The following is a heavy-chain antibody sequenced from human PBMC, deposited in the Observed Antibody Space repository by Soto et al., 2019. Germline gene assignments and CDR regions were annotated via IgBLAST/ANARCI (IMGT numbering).Heavy chain of an antibody. CDR3: SRRATIFGVVIQDAFDI. J-gene: IGHJ3*02. D-gene: IGHD3-3*01. Sequence: GESLKISCKGSGYSFTSYWSGWGRQMPGKGLEWMGIIYPGDSDTRYSKSFQGQVTISADTSISTAYLQWSSLKASDTAMYYGSRRATIFGVVIQDAFDIWGQGTMVTVSS. CDR2: IYPGDSDT. CDR1: GYSFTSYW. V-gene: IGHV5-51*01.